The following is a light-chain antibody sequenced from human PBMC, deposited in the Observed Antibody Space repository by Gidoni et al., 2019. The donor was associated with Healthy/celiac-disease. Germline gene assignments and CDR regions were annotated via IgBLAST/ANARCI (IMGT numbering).Light chain of an antibody. CDR2: AAS. J-gene: IGKJ1*01. Sequence: DVQMTQSPSSLSATVGDRVTITCRASQSLDRFLNWYQQIPGKAPKLLIYAASTLQSGVPSRFSGSGSGTQFTLTITSLHPEDSATYFCQQIQGTPWTFGQGTKVEIK. CDR1: QSLDRF. CDR3: QQIQGTPWT. V-gene: IGKV1-39*01.